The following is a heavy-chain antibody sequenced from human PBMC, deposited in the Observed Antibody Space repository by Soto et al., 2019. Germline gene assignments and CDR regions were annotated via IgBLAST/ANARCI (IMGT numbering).Heavy chain of an antibody. CDR3: ARSMHSRIAARHLNY. V-gene: IGHV4-61*01. Sequence: PETLSLTCTVSGRSVSSGSYYWSWIPQPPGKGLEWIAYIYYSRRTNYNPSLKSRVTISVDTSKNQFSLNLISVNDADTVVYYRARSMHSRIAARHLNYWGQRTLVTVSS. J-gene: IGHJ4*02. CDR1: GRSVSSGSYY. CDR2: IYYSRRT. D-gene: IGHD6-6*01.